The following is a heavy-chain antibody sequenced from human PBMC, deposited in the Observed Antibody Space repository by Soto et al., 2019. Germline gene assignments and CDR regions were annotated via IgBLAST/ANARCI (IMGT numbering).Heavy chain of an antibody. Sequence: QVQLVQSGAEVKKPGSSVKVSCKASGGTFSSYAISWVRQAPGQGLEWMGGIIPIFGTANYAQKFQGRVTITADESTSTAYMELSSLRSEDTAVYYCARLFSNTKKNFYYYYGMDVWGQGTTVTVSS. CDR3: ARLFSNTKKNFYYYYGMDV. CDR1: GGTFSSYA. CDR2: IIPIFGTA. D-gene: IGHD4-4*01. J-gene: IGHJ6*02. V-gene: IGHV1-69*01.